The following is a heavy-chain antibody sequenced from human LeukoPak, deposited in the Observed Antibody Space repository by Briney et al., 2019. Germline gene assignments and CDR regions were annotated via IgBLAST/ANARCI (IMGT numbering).Heavy chain of an antibody. CDR2: ISRGSGYI. J-gene: IGHJ4*02. Sequence: GGSLRLSCAASGFTFSSYEMNWVRLAPGKGLEWVSIISRGSGYIHYADSVKGRFTVSRDNSKNMLYLQMNNLRPEDTATYYCAKRNTMVRGGPCFDYWGQGLMVTVSS. CDR3: AKRNTMVRGGPCFDY. CDR1: GFTFSSYE. V-gene: IGHV3-21*04. D-gene: IGHD3-10*01.